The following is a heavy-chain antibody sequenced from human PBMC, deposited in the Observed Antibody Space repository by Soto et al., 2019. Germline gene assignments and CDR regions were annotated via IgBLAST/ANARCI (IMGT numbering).Heavy chain of an antibody. V-gene: IGHV1-69*13. Sequence: SVKVSCKASGGTFSSYAISWVRQAPGQGLEWMGGIIPIFGTANYAQKFQGRVTITADESTSTAYMELSSLRSEDTAVYYCAKRIAVVSGFYYYYGMDVWGQGTTVTVSS. J-gene: IGHJ6*02. CDR3: AKRIAVVSGFYYYYGMDV. CDR1: GGTFSSYA. CDR2: IIPIFGTA. D-gene: IGHD6-19*01.